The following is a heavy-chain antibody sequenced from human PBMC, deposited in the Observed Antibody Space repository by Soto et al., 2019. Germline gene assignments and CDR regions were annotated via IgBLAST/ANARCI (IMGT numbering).Heavy chain of an antibody. CDR2: IKADGSET. J-gene: IGHJ4*02. Sequence: EVQLVESGGGLVQPGGSLRLSCAASGFSFSTYWMSWVRQVPGTGLEWVANIKADGSETYYVDSVRGRFTISRDNAKTSLYLQMNSLRVEDTAVYFCARDAVPGDGVWLMDHWGQGTLVTVSS. D-gene: IGHD4-17*01. CDR1: GFSFSTYW. CDR3: ARDAVPGDGVWLMDH. V-gene: IGHV3-7*03.